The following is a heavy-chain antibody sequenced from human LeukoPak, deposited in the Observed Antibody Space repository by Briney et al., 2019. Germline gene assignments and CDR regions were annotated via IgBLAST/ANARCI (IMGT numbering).Heavy chain of an antibody. D-gene: IGHD2-2*01. V-gene: IGHV3-23*01. CDR2: ITGSGDSS. CDR3: AEAHCGSRSCSSVDY. J-gene: IGHJ4*02. CDR1: GFTFSNYA. Sequence: GGSLRPSCAPSGFTFSNYAMSWVRQAPGRGLEWVSAITGSGDSSYYVDSVKGRFTISGDNAKSTLYMQMNSLRAEDTALYYCAEAHCGSRSCSSVDYWGQGTLVTVSS.